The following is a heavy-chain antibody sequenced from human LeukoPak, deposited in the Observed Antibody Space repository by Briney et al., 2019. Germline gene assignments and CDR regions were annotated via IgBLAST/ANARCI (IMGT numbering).Heavy chain of an antibody. CDR3: ARHRETTMARRAFDY. CDR1: GYNFGSYW. J-gene: IGHJ4*02. Sequence: GVSLKISCEASGYNFGSYWLGWVRQTPGKGLERMGIIYPGDSETRYSPSFEGQVTISVDKSTAFLQWSSLKASDTGMYYCARHRETTMARRAFDYWGQGTLVTVSS. V-gene: IGHV5-51*01. CDR2: IYPGDSET. D-gene: IGHD5-18*01.